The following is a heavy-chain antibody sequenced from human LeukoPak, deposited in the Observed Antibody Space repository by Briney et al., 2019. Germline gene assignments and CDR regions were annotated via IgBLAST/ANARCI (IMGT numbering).Heavy chain of an antibody. CDR3: ARGLLWFGECYFDY. D-gene: IGHD3-10*01. Sequence: PSETLSLTCAVYGGSSSGYYWSWIRQPPGKGLEWIGEINHSGSTNYNPSLKSRVTISVDTSKNQFSLKLSSVTAADTAVYYCARGLLWFGECYFDYWGQGTLVTVSS. V-gene: IGHV4-34*01. CDR2: INHSGST. J-gene: IGHJ4*02. CDR1: GGSSSGYY.